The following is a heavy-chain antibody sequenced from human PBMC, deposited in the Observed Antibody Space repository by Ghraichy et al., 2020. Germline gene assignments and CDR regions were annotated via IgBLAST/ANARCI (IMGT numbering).Heavy chain of an antibody. CDR1: GGSFSGYY. J-gene: IGHJ4*02. Sequence: SETLSLTCAVYGGSFSGYYWSWIRQPPGKGLEWIGEINHSGSTNYNPSLKSRVTISVDTSKNQFSLKLSSVTAADTAVYYCARGPRYYDFWSGYYRTFDYWGQGTLVTVSS. CDR2: INHSGST. CDR3: ARGPRYYDFWSGYYRTFDY. D-gene: IGHD3-3*01. V-gene: IGHV4-34*01.